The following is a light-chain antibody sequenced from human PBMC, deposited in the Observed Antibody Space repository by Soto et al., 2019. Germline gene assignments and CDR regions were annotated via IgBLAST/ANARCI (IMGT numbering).Light chain of an antibody. CDR1: QSVTSSY. CDR3: QQYGSSPRA. V-gene: IGKV3-20*01. J-gene: IGKJ3*01. CDR2: GAS. Sequence: EIVLTQSPGTLSLSAGERATLSCRASQSVTSSYLAWYQQKPGQAPRLLIFGASSRATGIPDRFSGSESGTDFTLTISRLEPEDFAVYYCQQYGSSPRAFGPGTKVDIK.